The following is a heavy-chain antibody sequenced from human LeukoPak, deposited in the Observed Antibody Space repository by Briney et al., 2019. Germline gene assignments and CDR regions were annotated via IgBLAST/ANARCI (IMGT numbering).Heavy chain of an antibody. Sequence: GGSLRLSCAASGFTFSSYWMHWVRQAPGKGLVWVSRINSDGSSTSYADSVKGRFTISRDNAKNTLYLQMNSLRAEDTAVYYCAKSSSGWPLYYFDYWGQGTLVTVSS. V-gene: IGHV3-74*01. CDR1: GFTFSSYW. CDR3: AKSSSGWPLYYFDY. D-gene: IGHD6-19*01. CDR2: INSDGSST. J-gene: IGHJ4*02.